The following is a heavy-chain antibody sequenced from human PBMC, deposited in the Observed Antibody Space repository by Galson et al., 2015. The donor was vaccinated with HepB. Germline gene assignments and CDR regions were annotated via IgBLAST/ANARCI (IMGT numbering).Heavy chain of an antibody. V-gene: IGHV3-23*01. CDR3: VKEGSWFGGDWFDP. J-gene: IGHJ5*02. Sequence: SLRLSCVGSGFIFRHHAMAWIRQAPGKGLEWVSGINGRGSTRSYSDAVKGRFSISRDNSKDTVFLQMDNLRAEDTAVYYCVKEGSWFGGDWFDPWGQGALVTVS. D-gene: IGHD3-16*01. CDR1: GFIFRHHA. CDR2: INGRGSTR.